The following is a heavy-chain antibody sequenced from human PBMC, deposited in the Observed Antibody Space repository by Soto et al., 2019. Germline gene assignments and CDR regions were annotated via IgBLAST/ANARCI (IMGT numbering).Heavy chain of an antibody. CDR1: GGSISSYY. Sequence: SETLSLTCTVSGGSISSYYWSWIRQPPGKGLEWIGYIYYSGSTNYNPSLKSRVTISVDTSKNQFSLKLSSVTAADTAVYYCARATAITMVRGAVSGFDPWGQGTLVTVSS. CDR2: IYYSGST. CDR3: ARATAITMVRGAVSGFDP. V-gene: IGHV4-59*01. D-gene: IGHD3-10*01. J-gene: IGHJ5*02.